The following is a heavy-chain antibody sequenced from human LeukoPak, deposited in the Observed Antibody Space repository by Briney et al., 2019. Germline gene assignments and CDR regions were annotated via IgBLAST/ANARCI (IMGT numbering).Heavy chain of an antibody. D-gene: IGHD3-16*01. CDR2: ISYEGRNK. Sequence: PGGSLRLSCAVSGFTFINYAMHWGRQAPGKGRQWGGVISYEGRNKYYADSVRGRFTISRYNSNNTLYLHMNSLRAEDTAVYFCVRDLIDAWGASPPTDYWGQGTLVTVSS. V-gene: IGHV3-30*04. J-gene: IGHJ4*02. CDR3: VRDLIDAWGASPPTDY. CDR1: GFTFINYA.